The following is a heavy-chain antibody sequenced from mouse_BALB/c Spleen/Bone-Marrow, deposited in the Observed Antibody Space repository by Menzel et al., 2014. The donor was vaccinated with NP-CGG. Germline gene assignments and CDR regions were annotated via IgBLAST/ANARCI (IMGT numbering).Heavy chain of an antibody. V-gene: IGHV3-6*02. Sequence: ESGPGLVKPSQSLSLTCSVTGYSITSGFYWNWIRQSPGNKLEWMGYISYDGTDNYNPSLKNRISITRDTSKNQFFLRLNSVTTEDTATYDCERGDYGSNYDDNWGQGTTLTVAS. J-gene: IGHJ2*01. CDR3: ERGDYGSNYDDN. D-gene: IGHD1-1*01. CDR1: GYSITSGFY. CDR2: ISYDGTD.